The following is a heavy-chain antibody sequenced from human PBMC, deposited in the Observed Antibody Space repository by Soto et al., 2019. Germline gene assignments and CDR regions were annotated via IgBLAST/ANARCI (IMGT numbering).Heavy chain of an antibody. CDR1: GGSFSGYY. Sequence: PSETLSLTCAVYGGSFSGYYWSWIRQPPGKGLEWIGEINNSGSTYYNPSLKSRVTISVDTSKNQFSLKLSSVTAADTAVYYCARVFEYSSSDWFEPWGQGTLVTVSS. V-gene: IGHV4-34*09. CDR3: ARVFEYSSSDWFEP. CDR2: INNSGST. D-gene: IGHD6-6*01. J-gene: IGHJ5*02.